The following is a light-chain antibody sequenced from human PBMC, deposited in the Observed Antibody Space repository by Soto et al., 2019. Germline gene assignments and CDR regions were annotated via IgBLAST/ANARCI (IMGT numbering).Light chain of an antibody. J-gene: IGLJ1*01. CDR3: SSYTSSSTLYV. CDR1: SSDVGAYNY. CDR2: EVS. Sequence: QSALTQPASVSGSPGQSITISCVGTSSDVGAYNYVSWYQQHPDKAPKLMIYEVSNRPSGVSNRFSGSKSGNTASLTISGLQAEDEADYYCSSYTSSSTLYVFGTGTKLTVL. V-gene: IGLV2-14*01.